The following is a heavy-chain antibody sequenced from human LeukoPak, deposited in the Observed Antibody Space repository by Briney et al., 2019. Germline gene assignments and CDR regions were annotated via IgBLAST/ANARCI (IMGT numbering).Heavy chain of an antibody. CDR3: TRGGGGSFPHY. CDR2: IWYDDSNK. Sequence: GRSLRLSCAASGFSFSTYGMHWVRQAPDKGLEWLAVIWYDDSNKFYADSVKGRFTISRDNSRNTVYLQMNSLRAEDTAMYYCTRGGGGSFPHYWGQGTLVTVSS. J-gene: IGHJ4*02. D-gene: IGHD2-21*01. V-gene: IGHV3-33*01. CDR1: GFSFSTYG.